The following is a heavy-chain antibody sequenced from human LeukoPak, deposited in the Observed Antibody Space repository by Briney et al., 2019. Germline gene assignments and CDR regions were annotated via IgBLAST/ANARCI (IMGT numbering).Heavy chain of an antibody. J-gene: IGHJ4*02. CDR1: GFTFSSYG. CDR3: AKDPPRGFVVVPAAKSTFDY. V-gene: IGHV3-30*02. Sequence: PGGSLRLSCAASGFTFSSYGMHWVRQAPGKGLEWVAFIRYDGSNKYYADSVKGRFTISRDNSKNTLYLQMNSLRAEDTAVYYCAKDPPRGFVVVPAAKSTFDYWGQGTLVTVSS. D-gene: IGHD2-2*01. CDR2: IRYDGSNK.